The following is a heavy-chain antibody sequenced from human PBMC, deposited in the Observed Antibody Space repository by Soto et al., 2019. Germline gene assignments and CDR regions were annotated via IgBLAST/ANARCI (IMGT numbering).Heavy chain of an antibody. CDR1: GFSLSNAGLG. J-gene: IGHJ5*02. CDR3: ASTYSTSWYWCDP. D-gene: IGHD6-13*01. Sequence: QVTVKESGPVLVKPTETLTLTCTVSGFSLSNAGLGVSWIRQPPGKALEWLAHIFSNDEKSYSTSLKSRLTITKDTSKSQEVLTMTNMDPVDTATYYCASTYSTSWYWCDPWGQGTLVTVSS. V-gene: IGHV2-26*04. CDR2: IFSNDEK.